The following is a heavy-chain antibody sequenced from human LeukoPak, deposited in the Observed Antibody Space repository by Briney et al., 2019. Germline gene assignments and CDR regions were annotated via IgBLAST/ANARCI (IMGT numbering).Heavy chain of an antibody. V-gene: IGHV3-30*02. J-gene: IGHJ5*01. CDR1: GFSFSSFG. D-gene: IGHD2-2*02. CDR3: AKHTASDS. CDR2: IRHDGSNK. Sequence: PGGSLRLSCSASGFSFSSFGMHWVRQAPGKGLEWVAFIRHDGSNKFYGDSVRGRFTISRDNSENTLYLQMNSLRTDDTAFYYCAKHTASDSWGHGTLVTVSS.